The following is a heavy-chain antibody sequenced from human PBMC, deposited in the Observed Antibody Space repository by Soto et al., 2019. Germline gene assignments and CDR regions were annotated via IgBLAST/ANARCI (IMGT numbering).Heavy chain of an antibody. V-gene: IGHV3-23*01. CDR3: AKQRDSSGWYFDAFDI. CDR2: ISGSGGST. CDR1: GFTFSSYA. J-gene: IGHJ3*02. D-gene: IGHD6-19*01. Sequence: GGSLRLSCAASGFTFSSYAMSWVRQAPGKGLEWVSAISGSGGSTYYADSVKGRFTFSRDNSKNTLYLQMNSLRAEDTAVYYCAKQRDSSGWYFDAFDIWGQGTMVTVSS.